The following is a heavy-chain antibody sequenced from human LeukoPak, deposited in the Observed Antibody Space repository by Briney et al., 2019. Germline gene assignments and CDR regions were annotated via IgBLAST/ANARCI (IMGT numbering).Heavy chain of an antibody. CDR2: IKSKTNDETT. J-gene: IGHJ4*02. CDR3: TAGTGYSDHDY. CDR1: GFTFNNAW. D-gene: IGHD5-12*01. V-gene: IGHV3-15*01. Sequence: KPGGSLRLSCAASGFTFNNAWMSWVRQAQGKGLEWVGRIKSKTNDETTDYAAPVKGRFTISRDDSKNTLYLQMNSLKTEDTAVYYCTAGTGYSDHDYWGQGTLVTVSS.